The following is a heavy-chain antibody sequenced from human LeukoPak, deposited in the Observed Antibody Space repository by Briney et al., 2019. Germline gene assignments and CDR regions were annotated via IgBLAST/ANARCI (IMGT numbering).Heavy chain of an antibody. D-gene: IGHD2-8*01. V-gene: IGHV3-74*01. J-gene: IGHJ4*02. Sequence: GGSLRLSCAASGFTFSNYWMHWVRQTPGEGLVCVSLIKGDGSSTTYADSVKGRFTISRDNAKNTVYLQMNSLRAEDTAVYYCARADEWDYWGQGTLVTVSS. CDR3: ARADEWDY. CDR1: GFTFSNYW. CDR2: IKGDGSST.